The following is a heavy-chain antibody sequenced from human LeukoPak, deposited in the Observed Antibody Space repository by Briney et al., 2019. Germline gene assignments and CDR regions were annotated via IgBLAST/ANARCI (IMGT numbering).Heavy chain of an antibody. CDR3: ARGLVSSTSCYSVCYYYGMDV. J-gene: IGHJ6*02. CDR2: IIPIFGTA. V-gene: IGHV1-69*13. Sequence: GASVKVSCTASGGTFSSYAISWVRQAPGQGLEWMGGIIPIFGTANYAQKFQGRVTITADESTSTAYMELSSLRSEDTAVYYCARGLVSSTSCYSVCYYYGMDVWGQGTTVTVSS. D-gene: IGHD2-2*01. CDR1: GGTFSSYA.